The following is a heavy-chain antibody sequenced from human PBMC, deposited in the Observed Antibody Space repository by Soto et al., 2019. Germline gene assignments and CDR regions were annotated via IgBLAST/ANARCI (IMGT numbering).Heavy chain of an antibody. D-gene: IGHD3-10*01. Sequence: ASVKVSCKASGGTFSNYAISWVRQAPGQGLEWMGGIIPIFGTANYAQKFQGRVTITADESTSTAYMELSSLRSEDTAVYYCARVKGSGSHEVDYYYGMDVWGQGTTVTVSS. CDR3: ARVKGSGSHEVDYYYGMDV. J-gene: IGHJ6*02. CDR2: IIPIFGTA. CDR1: GGTFSNYA. V-gene: IGHV1-69*13.